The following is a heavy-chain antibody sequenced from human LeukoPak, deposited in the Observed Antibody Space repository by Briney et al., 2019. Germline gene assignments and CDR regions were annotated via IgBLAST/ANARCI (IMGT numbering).Heavy chain of an antibody. CDR3: AKNGGYYKWNY. D-gene: IGHD1-26*01. Sequence: SETLSLTCTVSGGSISGSYWDWIRQSPGKGLEWLGYVHDTGGTNYNSSLKSRVAMSVDTSKNQFSLRLNSVTAADTAVYYCAKNGGYYKWNYWGQGTLVTVSS. V-gene: IGHV4-59*08. CDR2: VHDTGGT. CDR1: GGSISGSY. J-gene: IGHJ4*02.